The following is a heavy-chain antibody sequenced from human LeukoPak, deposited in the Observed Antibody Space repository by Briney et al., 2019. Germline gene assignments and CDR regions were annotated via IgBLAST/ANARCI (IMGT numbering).Heavy chain of an antibody. V-gene: IGHV3-33*01. CDR2: IWYDGSNK. CDR1: GFTFSSYG. CDR3: ARDSTCSGGSCYPYY. D-gene: IGHD2-15*01. J-gene: IGHJ4*02. Sequence: GRSLRLSCAASGFTFSSYGMHWVRQAPGKGLEWVAVIWYDGSNKYYADSVKGRFTISRDDSKNTLYLQMNSLRAEDTAVYYRARDSTCSGGSCYPYYWGQGTLVTVSS.